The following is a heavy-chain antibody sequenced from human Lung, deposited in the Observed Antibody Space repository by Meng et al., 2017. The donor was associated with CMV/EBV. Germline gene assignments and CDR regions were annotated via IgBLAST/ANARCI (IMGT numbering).Heavy chain of an antibody. J-gene: IGHJ4*02. Sequence: GSISSSSYCWGWIRQRPGKGLEWIGSIYYSGSTYYNPSLKSRVTISVDTSKNQFSLKLSSVTAADTAVYYCARHPLGLWLVQSYFDYWGQGTLVPSPQ. D-gene: IGHD6-19*01. CDR3: ARHPLGLWLVQSYFDY. CDR2: IYYSGST. CDR1: GSISSSSYC. V-gene: IGHV4-39*01.